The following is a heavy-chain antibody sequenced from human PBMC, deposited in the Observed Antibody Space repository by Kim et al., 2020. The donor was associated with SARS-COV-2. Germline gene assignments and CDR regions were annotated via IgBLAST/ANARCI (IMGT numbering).Heavy chain of an antibody. CDR3: ARGNYYYYGMDV. V-gene: IGHV1-2*02. Sequence: NCAQRFQGRVTMTRDTYSSTAYMELSRLRSDDTAVYYCARGNYYYYGMDVWGQGTTVTVSS. J-gene: IGHJ6*02.